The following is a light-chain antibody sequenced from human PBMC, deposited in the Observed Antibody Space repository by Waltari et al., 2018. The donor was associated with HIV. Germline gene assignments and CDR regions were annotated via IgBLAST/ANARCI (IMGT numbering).Light chain of an antibody. CDR1: QGVGND. Sequence: DIQMFQYPSSLSASVGDRVTNTCRASQGVGNDLVWFQQKPGEAPRRLIFASSTLQSDVPSRFSGSGSGTEFTLTISSLQPEDFATYYCLQYNSFPLTFGGGTKVEIK. CDR3: LQYNSFPLT. CDR2: ASS. V-gene: IGKV1-17*01. J-gene: IGKJ4*01.